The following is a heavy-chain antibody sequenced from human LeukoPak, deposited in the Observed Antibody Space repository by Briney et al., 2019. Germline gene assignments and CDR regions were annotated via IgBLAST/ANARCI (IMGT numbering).Heavy chain of an antibody. D-gene: IGHD3-22*01. Sequence: GGSLRLSCAASGFTFSSYAMSWVRQAPGKGLEWVSTISGSGGGTYYADSVKGRFTIPRDNSKNTLYLQMNGLRAEDTAVYYCAKAHYYDSSGYYPFDYWGQGTLVTVSS. V-gene: IGHV3-23*01. J-gene: IGHJ4*02. CDR3: AKAHYYDSSGYYPFDY. CDR2: ISGSGGGT. CDR1: GFTFSSYA.